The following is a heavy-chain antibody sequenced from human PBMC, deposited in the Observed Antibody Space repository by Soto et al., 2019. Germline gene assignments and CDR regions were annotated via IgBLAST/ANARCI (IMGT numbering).Heavy chain of an antibody. CDR1: GFTFSSYG. CDR3: AREGWGYSTLYGMDV. J-gene: IGHJ6*02. Sequence: QVQLVESGGGVVQPGRSLRLSCAASGFTFSSYGMHWVRQAPGKGLEWVAVIWYDGSNKYYADSVKGRFTISRDNSKNTLYLQMISLRAEDTAVYYCAREGWGYSTLYGMDVWGQGTTVTVSS. D-gene: IGHD6-13*01. CDR2: IWYDGSNK. V-gene: IGHV3-33*01.